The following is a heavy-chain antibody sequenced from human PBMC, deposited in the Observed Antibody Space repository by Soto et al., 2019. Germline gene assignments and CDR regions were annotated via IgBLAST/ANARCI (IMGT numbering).Heavy chain of an antibody. Sequence: QVQLQQWGAGLLKPSETLSLTCAVYGGSFSGYYWSWIRQPPGKGLEWIGEINHSGSTNYNPSLKSRVTISVDASKNQFSLKLSSVIAADTAVYYCARSPRSSGRPYYNCYYMDVWGKGTTVTVSS. D-gene: IGHD3-10*01. CDR1: GGSFSGYY. V-gene: IGHV4-34*01. J-gene: IGHJ6*03. CDR3: ARSPRSSGRPYYNCYYMDV. CDR2: INHSGST.